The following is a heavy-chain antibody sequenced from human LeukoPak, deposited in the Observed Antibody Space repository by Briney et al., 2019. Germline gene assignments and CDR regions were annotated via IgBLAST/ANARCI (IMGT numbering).Heavy chain of an antibody. CDR3: ARGLGYCTSTTCLLPFDY. D-gene: IGHD2-2*01. V-gene: IGHV3-30*14. J-gene: IGHJ4*02. Sequence: GGSLRLSRAASGFTFSGDTMHWVRQAPGRGLEWVAVISYNGGKNDYADSVKGRFTVSRDNSKNTLYLQMNSLRAEDTAMYYCARGLGYCTSTTCLLPFDYWGQGTLVTVSS. CDR2: ISYNGGKN. CDR1: GFTFSGDT.